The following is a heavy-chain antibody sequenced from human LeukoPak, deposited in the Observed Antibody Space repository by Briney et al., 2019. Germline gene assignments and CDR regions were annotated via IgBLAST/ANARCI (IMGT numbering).Heavy chain of an antibody. CDR3: ARDLYDILTGYYNPYYYYGMDV. CDR1: GGTFSSYA. CDR2: IIPIFGTA. Sequence: SVKVSCKASGGTFSSYAISWVRQAPGQGLEWMGGIIPIFGTANYAQKFQGRVTITADESTSTAYMELSSLRSEDTAVYYCARDLYDILTGYYNPYYYYGMDVWGQGTTVTVSS. J-gene: IGHJ6*02. V-gene: IGHV1-69*01. D-gene: IGHD3-9*01.